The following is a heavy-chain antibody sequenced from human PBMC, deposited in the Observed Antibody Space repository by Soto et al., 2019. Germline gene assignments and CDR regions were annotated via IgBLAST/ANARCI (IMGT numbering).Heavy chain of an antibody. D-gene: IGHD4-4*01. Sequence: GGSLRLSCAASGFTFENYAMHWVRQAPGKGLEWVSGISWNSGIVGYADSVEGRFTISRDNAKNSLYLQMNSLRAEDTAFYYCAKDKLYSNYEYYFDNWGRGTQVTVSS. J-gene: IGHJ4*02. V-gene: IGHV3-9*01. CDR1: GFTFENYA. CDR3: AKDKLYSNYEYYFDN. CDR2: ISWNSGIV.